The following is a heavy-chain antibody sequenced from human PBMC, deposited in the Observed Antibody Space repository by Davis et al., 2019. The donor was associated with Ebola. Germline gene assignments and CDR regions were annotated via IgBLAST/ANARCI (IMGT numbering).Heavy chain of an antibody. CDR2: INNSGST. CDR1: GRSFSGYY. CDR3: ARGRRVMITFGPQSRVPYYYYMDV. D-gene: IGHD3-16*01. Sequence: PSETLSLTCAVYGRSFSGYYWSWIRQPPGKGLEWIGEINNSGSTNYNPSLKSRVTISVDTSKNQFSLKLSSVTAADTAVYYCARGRRVMITFGPQSRVPYYYYMDVWGKGTTVTVSS. J-gene: IGHJ6*03. V-gene: IGHV4-34*01.